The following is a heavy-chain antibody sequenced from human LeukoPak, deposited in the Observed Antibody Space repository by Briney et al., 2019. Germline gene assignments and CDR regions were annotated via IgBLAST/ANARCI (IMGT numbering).Heavy chain of an antibody. CDR1: GFTFSSYE. Sequence: PGGSLRLSCAASGFTFSSYEMNWVRQAPGKGLEWVSYISSSGSTIYYADSVKGRFTISRDNAKNSPYLQMNSLRAEDTAVYYCARGVSIAARSGGVTHVKNYYYYYYMDVWGKGTTVTVSS. CDR3: ARGVSIAARSGGVTHVKNYYYYYYMDV. D-gene: IGHD6-6*01. CDR2: ISSSGSTI. V-gene: IGHV3-48*03. J-gene: IGHJ6*03.